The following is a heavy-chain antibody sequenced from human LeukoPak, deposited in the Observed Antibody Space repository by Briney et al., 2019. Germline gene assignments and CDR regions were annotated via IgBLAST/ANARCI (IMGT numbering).Heavy chain of an antibody. CDR1: GYTFASYG. V-gene: IGHV1-18*01. CDR2: ISAYNGNT. D-gene: IGHD6-13*01. Sequence: ASVKVSCKASGYTFASYGISWVRQAPGQGLEWMGWISAYNGNTNYAQKLQGRVTMTTDTSTSAAYMELRSLRSDDTAVYYCARDLPYSSSWESIDYWGQGTLVTVSS. CDR3: ARDLPYSSSWESIDY. J-gene: IGHJ4*02.